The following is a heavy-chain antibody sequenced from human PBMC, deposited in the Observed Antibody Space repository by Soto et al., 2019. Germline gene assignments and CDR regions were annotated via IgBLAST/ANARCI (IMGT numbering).Heavy chain of an antibody. J-gene: IGHJ3*02. D-gene: IGHD2-8*01. CDR3: ARGTNGVGLESNFDI. Sequence: QVHLVQSGAEVRKPGSSVKVSCQVSGGTFRTYGIIWVRQAPGQGLEWMGRVIPILDVTDYAQKFQGRVTITADRSTNTAYMELSSLRSEDTAVYYCARGTNGVGLESNFDIWGQGTVVTVSS. CDR1: GGTFRTYG. V-gene: IGHV1-69*04. CDR2: VIPILDVT.